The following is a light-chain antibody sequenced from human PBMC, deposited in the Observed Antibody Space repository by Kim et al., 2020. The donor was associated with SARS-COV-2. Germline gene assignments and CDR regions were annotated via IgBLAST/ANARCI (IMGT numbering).Light chain of an antibody. CDR3: QAWDSSIV. CDR2: QDS. V-gene: IGLV3-1*01. CDR1: KLGDKY. J-gene: IGLJ2*01. Sequence: SYELTQPPSVSVSPGQTASITCSGDKLGDKYACWYQQKPGQSPVLVIYQDSKRPPGIPERFSGSNSGNTATLTISGTQAMDEADYYCQAWDSSIVFGGGTQLTVL.